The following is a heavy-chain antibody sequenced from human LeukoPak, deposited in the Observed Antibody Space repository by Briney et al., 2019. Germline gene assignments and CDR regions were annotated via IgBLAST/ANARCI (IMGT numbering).Heavy chain of an antibody. J-gene: IGHJ4*02. Sequence: GASVKVSCTASGYTFTSYAVHWVRQAPGQRLEWMGWINAGSSNTKYSQKFQGRVTITRDTSASTAYMELSSLRSEDTAVYYCARGVLREQQLGLDYWGQGTLVTVSS. CDR1: GYTFTSYA. D-gene: IGHD6-13*01. V-gene: IGHV1-3*01. CDR2: INAGSSNT. CDR3: ARGVLREQQLGLDY.